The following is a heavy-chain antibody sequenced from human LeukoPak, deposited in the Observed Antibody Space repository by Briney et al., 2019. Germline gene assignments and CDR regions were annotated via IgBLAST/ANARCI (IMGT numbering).Heavy chain of an antibody. CDR2: ISGSGGNT. V-gene: IGHV3-23*01. D-gene: IGHD1-26*01. Sequence: GGSLRLSCAASGFTFSSYVMIWVRQAPGKGLEWVSTISGSGGNTYYADSVRGRFTISRDNSKNTLYLQMSSLRAEDTAVYYCAKGPTVSGSYSPRHNYFDYWGQGTLVTVSS. CDR3: AKGPTVSGSYSPRHNYFDY. J-gene: IGHJ4*02. CDR1: GFTFSSYV.